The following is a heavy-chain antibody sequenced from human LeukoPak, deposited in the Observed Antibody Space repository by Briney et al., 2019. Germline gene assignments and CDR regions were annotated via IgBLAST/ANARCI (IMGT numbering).Heavy chain of an antibody. CDR2: ISLGSSYI. V-gene: IGHV3-21*06. CDR3: ARDSAAYDTSGHCYDY. Sequence: PGGSLRLSCAASGFTFSSYSMSWVRQAPGKGLEWVSSISLGSSYIYYADSVKGRFTISRDNAKNSLYLQMNSLRAEDTAVYYCARDSAAYDTSGHCYDYWGQGTLVTVSS. D-gene: IGHD3-22*01. J-gene: IGHJ4*02. CDR1: GFTFSSYS.